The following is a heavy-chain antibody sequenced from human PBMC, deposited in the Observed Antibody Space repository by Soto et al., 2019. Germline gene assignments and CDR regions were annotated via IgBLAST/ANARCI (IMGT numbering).Heavy chain of an antibody. J-gene: IGHJ4*02. CDR3: TRYSYGASEY. CDR1: GFTVSNAW. V-gene: IGHV3-15*01. Sequence: EVQLVESGGGLVKPGGSLRLSCAASGFTVSNAWMSWVRQAPGKGLEWVGRIKSKTDGGTTEYDAPVKGRFTISRDDSKNPLYLQMNSLKTEDTAVYYCTRYSYGASEYWGQGTLVTVSS. CDR2: IKSKTDGGTT. D-gene: IGHD5-18*01.